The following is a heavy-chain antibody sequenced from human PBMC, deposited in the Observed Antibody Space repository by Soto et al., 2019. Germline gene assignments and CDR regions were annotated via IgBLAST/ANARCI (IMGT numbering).Heavy chain of an antibody. CDR1: GGSISSYY. CDR3: ARQYYFDSGSYYTRPFDF. V-gene: IGHV4-59*08. CDR2: IYYSGST. J-gene: IGHJ4*02. D-gene: IGHD3-10*01. Sequence: SETLSLTCTVSGGSISSYYWSWIRQPPGKGLEWIGYIYYSGSTNYNPSLNSRVTISVDTAKTHFSLKLSSVPAADTAVYYCARQYYFDSGSYYTRPFDFWGQGTLVTVSS.